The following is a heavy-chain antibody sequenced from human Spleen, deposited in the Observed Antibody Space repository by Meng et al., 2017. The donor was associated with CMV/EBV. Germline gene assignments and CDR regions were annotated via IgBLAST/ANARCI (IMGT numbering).Heavy chain of an antibody. V-gene: IGHV3-30-3*01. CDR2: ISHDGTKK. CDR3: ARDGPHDSSGYYQGYYFDF. D-gene: IGHD3-22*01. CDR1: FNRYA. Sequence: FNRYAVHWVRQAPGKGLEWLTIISHDGTKKYYADSVKGRFTISRDNSKNTLYLEMNSLGAEDTALYYCARDGPHDSSGYYQGYYFDFWGQGTLVTVSS. J-gene: IGHJ4*02.